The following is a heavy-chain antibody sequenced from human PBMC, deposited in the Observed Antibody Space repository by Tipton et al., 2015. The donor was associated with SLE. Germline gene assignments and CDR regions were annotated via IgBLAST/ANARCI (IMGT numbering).Heavy chain of an antibody. D-gene: IGHD2/OR15-2a*01. CDR3: ARVLDYFRYFDL. V-gene: IGHV4-30-2*01. CDR1: GGSISSGGYS. Sequence: TLSLTCAVSGGSISSGGYSWSWIRQPPGKGLEWIGYIYHSGSIYYNPSLKSRVTISVDTSKNQFSLKLSSVTAADTAVYYCARVLDYFRYFDLWGRGTLVTVSS. CDR2: IYHSGSI. J-gene: IGHJ2*01.